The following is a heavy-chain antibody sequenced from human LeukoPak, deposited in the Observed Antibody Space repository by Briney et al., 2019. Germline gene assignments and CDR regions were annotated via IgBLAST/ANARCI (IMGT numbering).Heavy chain of an antibody. D-gene: IGHD3-3*01. J-gene: IGHJ4*02. CDR3: AMTYDFWTGPFEY. Sequence: SETLSLTCNVSGGSVSDYYLSWIRQSPGKGLEWIGYIYYTGSTGQNPSLKSRVTISLETSKNQFSLQLRSVTAADTALYYCAMTYDFWTGPFEYWGQGILVTVSS. CDR1: GGSVSDYY. V-gene: IGHV4-59*02. CDR2: IYYTGST.